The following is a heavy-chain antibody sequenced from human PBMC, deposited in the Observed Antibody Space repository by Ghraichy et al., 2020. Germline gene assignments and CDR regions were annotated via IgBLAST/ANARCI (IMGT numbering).Heavy chain of an antibody. CDR2: INLDGSSK. J-gene: IGHJ4*02. D-gene: IGHD2-2*01. Sequence: GGSLRLSCAASGFIFPPYWMSWIRQVPGKGLERVANINLDGSSKYYLDSVKGRFIISRDNAKNSLYLQMNTLSAEDTAIYYCVRDWYCTSNGCFYFDYWGQGSLVTVA. CDR3: VRDWYCTSNGCFYFDY. V-gene: IGHV3-7*01. CDR1: GFIFPPYW.